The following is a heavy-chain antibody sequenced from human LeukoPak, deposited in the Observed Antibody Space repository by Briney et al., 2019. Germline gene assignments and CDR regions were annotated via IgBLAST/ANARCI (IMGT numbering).Heavy chain of an antibody. D-gene: IGHD6-13*01. Sequence: PGGSLRLSCAASGFTFSTYGMHWVRQAPGKGLDWVAVISYDGSNKYYADSVKGRFTISRDNSKNTLYLQMNSLRAEDTAVYYCAILSTGIAAADTYYFDYWGQGTLVTVSS. CDR1: GFTFSTYG. CDR3: AILSTGIAAADTYYFDY. J-gene: IGHJ4*02. CDR2: ISYDGSNK. V-gene: IGHV3-30*03.